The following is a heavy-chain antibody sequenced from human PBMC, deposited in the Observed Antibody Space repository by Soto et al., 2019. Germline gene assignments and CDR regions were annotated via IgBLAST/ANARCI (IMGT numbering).Heavy chain of an antibody. D-gene: IGHD2-21*02. CDR3: ATGMVTWGALDI. Sequence: GGSLRLSCAASGFTFRNYWMYWVRQASGKGLVWVSGINSDGSSTSYADSVKGRFTISRDNAKSTLYLQMTGLRAEDTAVYYCATGMVTWGALDIWGQGTMVTVSS. J-gene: IGHJ3*02. CDR2: INSDGSST. CDR1: GFTFRNYW. V-gene: IGHV3-74*01.